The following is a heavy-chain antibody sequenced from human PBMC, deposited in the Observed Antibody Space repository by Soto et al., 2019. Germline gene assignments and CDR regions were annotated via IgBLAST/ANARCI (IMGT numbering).Heavy chain of an antibody. Sequence: KASETLSLTCTVSGGSVSSGSYYWSWIRQPPGKGLEWIGNIYYSGSTNYNPFLNSRVTITVNTSKKQFSLKLSSVTTADTAVYYCARAVGYYYTDAFDIWGQGTMVTVSS. CDR1: GGSVSSGSYY. V-gene: IGHV4-61*01. J-gene: IGHJ3*02. CDR3: ARAVGYYYTDAFDI. CDR2: IYYSGST. D-gene: IGHD3-22*01.